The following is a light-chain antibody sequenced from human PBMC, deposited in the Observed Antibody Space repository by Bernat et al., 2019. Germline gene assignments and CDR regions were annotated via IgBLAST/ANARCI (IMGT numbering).Light chain of an antibody. CDR2: EVT. CDR1: SSDIGGSKY. J-gene: IGLJ2*01. CDR3: SSFAGFDNDVP. Sequence: QSALTQPPSASGSPGQSVTISCTGSSSDIGGSKYVSWSQLHPGNVPTLILFEVTKRPSGVPDRFSGSKSGNTASLTVSGLQAEDEAHYFCSSFAGFDNDVPIGGGTKLTVL. V-gene: IGLV2-8*01.